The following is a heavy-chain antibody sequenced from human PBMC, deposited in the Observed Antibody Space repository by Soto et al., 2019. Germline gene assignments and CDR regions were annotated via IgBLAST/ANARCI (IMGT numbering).Heavy chain of an antibody. J-gene: IGHJ3*01. CDR3: ARSLASRVNVFDF. Sequence: QITLKESGPTLVNPTQPLTLTCTYSGFSLSTTGVGVGWIRQPPGKALEWLAIVFWDDDKRYSLSLKNRLTITQYTSKDQVVFTRTNMDPADTATYYCARSLASRVNVFDFWGQGTLVTVSS. V-gene: IGHV2-5*02. CDR2: VFWDDDK. CDR1: GFSLSTTGVG.